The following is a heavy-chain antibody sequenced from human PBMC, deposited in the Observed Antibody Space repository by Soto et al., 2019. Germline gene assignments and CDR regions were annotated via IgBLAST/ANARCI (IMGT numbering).Heavy chain of an antibody. V-gene: IGHV5-51*01. J-gene: IGHJ6*02. D-gene: IGHD2-2*01. CDR2: IYPGDSDT. Sequence: RGESLKISCNGSGYSFTSYWIGWVRQMPGKGLEWMGIIYPGDSDTRYSPSFQGQVTISADKSISTAYLQWSSLKASDTAMYYCARQGVVVPAAIHTHTVTTGLYRMDVWGQGTTVPVYS. CDR1: GYSFTSYW. CDR3: ARQGVVVPAAIHTHTVTTGLYRMDV.